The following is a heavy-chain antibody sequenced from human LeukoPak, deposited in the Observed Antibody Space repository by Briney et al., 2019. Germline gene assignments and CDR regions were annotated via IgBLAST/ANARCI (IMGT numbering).Heavy chain of an antibody. D-gene: IGHD3-10*01. Sequence: SETLSLTCIVSGGSINSTTDHWGWIRQPPGKGLEWIGNIYYSGSTNYNPSLKSRVTISVDTSKNQFSLKLSSVTAADTAVYYCARDSGVTMVRGLMGFYYYYGMDVWGQGTTVTVSS. V-gene: IGHV4-39*07. CDR2: IYYSGST. CDR1: GGSINSTTDH. J-gene: IGHJ6*02. CDR3: ARDSGVTMVRGLMGFYYYYGMDV.